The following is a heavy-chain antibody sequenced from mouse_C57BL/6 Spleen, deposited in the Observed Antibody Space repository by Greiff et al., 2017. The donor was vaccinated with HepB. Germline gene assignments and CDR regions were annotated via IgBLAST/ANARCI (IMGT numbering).Heavy chain of an antibody. CDR3: ARSEATTVVAFDY. V-gene: IGHV1-81*01. Sequence: QVQLKQSGAELARPGASVKLSCKASGYTFTSYGISWVKQRTGQGLEWIGEIYPRSGNTYYNEKFKGKATLTADKSSSTAYMELRSLTSEDSAVYFCARSEATTVVAFDYWGQGTTLTVSS. CDR2: IYPRSGNT. D-gene: IGHD1-1*01. CDR1: GYTFTSYG. J-gene: IGHJ2*01.